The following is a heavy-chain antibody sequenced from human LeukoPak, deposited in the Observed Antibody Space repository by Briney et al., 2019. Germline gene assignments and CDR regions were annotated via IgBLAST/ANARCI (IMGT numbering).Heavy chain of an antibody. CDR2: IDYSGST. Sequence: PSETLSLTCTVSGGSISSYYWSWIRQPPGKGLEWIAYIDYSGSTNYNPSLKSRLTISLDASKNQYSLKLSSVTAADTAVYYCARDRRRDRLHAFDIWGQGTRVTISS. J-gene: IGHJ3*02. CDR3: ARDRRRDRLHAFDI. D-gene: IGHD1-26*01. V-gene: IGHV4-59*01. CDR1: GGSISSYY.